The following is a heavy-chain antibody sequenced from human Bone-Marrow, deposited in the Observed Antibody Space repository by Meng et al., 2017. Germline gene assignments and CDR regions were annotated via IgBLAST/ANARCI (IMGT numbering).Heavy chain of an antibody. CDR2: INPNSGAT. D-gene: IGHD1-20*01. Sequence: ASVKVSCKASGYTFSDYYMDWVRQAPGQGLEWMGWINPNSGATNYAQKFQGRVTLTRDKSITTVYMDVTSLRSDDTAVYYCAKDLRNWNDAFDIWGQGTMVTVSS. J-gene: IGHJ3*02. V-gene: IGHV1-2*02. CDR1: GYTFSDYY. CDR3: AKDLRNWNDAFDI.